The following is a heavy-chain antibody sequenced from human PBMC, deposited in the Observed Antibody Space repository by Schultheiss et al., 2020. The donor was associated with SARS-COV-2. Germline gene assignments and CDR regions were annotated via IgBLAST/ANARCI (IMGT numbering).Heavy chain of an antibody. CDR2: IYYSRST. V-gene: IGHV4-59*08. Sequence: SQTLSLTCTVPGGSISSYYWSWIRQPPGKGLEWIGYIYYSRSTNYNPSLKSRVTISVDTSKNQFSLKLSSVTAADTAVYYCARRDGYNYYFDYWGQGTLVTVSS. CDR1: GGSISSYY. J-gene: IGHJ4*02. D-gene: IGHD5-24*01. CDR3: ARRDGYNYYFDY.